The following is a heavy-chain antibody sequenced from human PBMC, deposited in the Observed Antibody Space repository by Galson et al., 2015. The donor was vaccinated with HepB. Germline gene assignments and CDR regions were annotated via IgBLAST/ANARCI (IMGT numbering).Heavy chain of an antibody. CDR2: IRGKAYGGTT. CDR3: TRDTTTALDY. CDR1: GFTFGDYA. J-gene: IGHJ4*02. V-gene: IGHV3-49*04. Sequence: SLRLSCAASGFTFGDYAMSWVRQAPGKGLEWVGFIRGKAYGGTTEYAASVKGRFTISRDDSKSIAYLQMNSLKTEDTAVYYCTRDTTTALDYWGQGTLVTVSS. D-gene: IGHD4-17*01.